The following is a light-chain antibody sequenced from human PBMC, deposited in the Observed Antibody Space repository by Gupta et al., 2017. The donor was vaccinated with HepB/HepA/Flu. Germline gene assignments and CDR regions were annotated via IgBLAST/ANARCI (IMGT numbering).Light chain of an antibody. CDR1: SSDVGGYNY. CDR3: NTYTNSGARV. J-gene: IGLJ3*02. CDR2: DVS. V-gene: IGLV2-14*03. Sequence: QSALTQPASVSGSPGQSITISCTGSSSDVGGYNYVSWYQQHPGKAPKLMIYDVSNRPSGVSDRFSGSKSGNTASLTISGLQAEDEADYYCNTYTNSGARVFGGGNKLTVL.